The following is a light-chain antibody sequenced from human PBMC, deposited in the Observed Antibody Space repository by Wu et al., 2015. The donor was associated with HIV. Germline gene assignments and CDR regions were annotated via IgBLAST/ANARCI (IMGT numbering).Light chain of an antibody. V-gene: IGKV3-15*01. CDR3: QQRSNWPPRST. Sequence: EIFMTQSPATLSVSPGDRATLSCRASQSVRDKLAWYQQKRGQAPRLLIFGASTRATGIPARFSGSGSGTDFTLTISSLEPEDFAVYYCQQRSNWPPRSTFGGGTKVEIK. CDR1: QSVRDK. CDR2: GAS. J-gene: IGKJ4*01.